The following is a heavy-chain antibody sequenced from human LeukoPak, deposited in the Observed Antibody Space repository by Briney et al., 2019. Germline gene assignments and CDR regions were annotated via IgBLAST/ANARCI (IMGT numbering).Heavy chain of an antibody. CDR3: ARDSITMIDY. J-gene: IGHJ4*02. V-gene: IGHV4-34*01. D-gene: IGHD3-22*01. Sequence: SETLSLTCAVYGGSFSGYYWSWIRQPPRKGLEWIGEINHSGSTNYNPSLTSRATISVATSKNQFSLQLSSVTAADTAVYYCARDSITMIDYWGQGTLVTVSS. CDR1: GGSFSGYY. CDR2: INHSGST.